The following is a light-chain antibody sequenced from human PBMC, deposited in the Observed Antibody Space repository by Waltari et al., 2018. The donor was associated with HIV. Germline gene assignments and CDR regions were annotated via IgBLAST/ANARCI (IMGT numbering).Light chain of an antibody. CDR2: EVS. J-gene: IGLJ2*01. Sequence: SPGQSITISCTGTSSDVGGYNYVSWYQQHPGKAPKLMIYEVSNRPSGVSNRFSGSKSGNTASLTISGLQAEDEADYYCSSYTSSSTVVFGGGTKLTVL. CDR3: SSYTSSSTVV. V-gene: IGLV2-14*01. CDR1: SSDVGGYNY.